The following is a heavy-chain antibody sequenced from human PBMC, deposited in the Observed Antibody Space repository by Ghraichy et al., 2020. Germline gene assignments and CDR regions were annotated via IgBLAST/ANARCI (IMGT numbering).Heavy chain of an antibody. CDR2: ISSSSSTI. Sequence: GGSLRLSCAASGFTFSSYSMNWVRQAPGKGLEWVSYISSSSSTIYYADSVKGRFTISRDNAKNSLYLQMNSLRDEDTAVYYCARAYYYDSSGYSFWGHYWYFDLWGRGTLVTVSS. CDR1: GFTFSSYS. V-gene: IGHV3-48*02. D-gene: IGHD3-22*01. CDR3: ARAYYYDSSGYSFWGHYWYFDL. J-gene: IGHJ2*01.